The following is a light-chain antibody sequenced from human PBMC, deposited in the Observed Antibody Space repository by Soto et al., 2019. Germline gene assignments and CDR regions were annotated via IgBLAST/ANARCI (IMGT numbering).Light chain of an antibody. V-gene: IGKV3-20*01. CDR3: QQFTSYPRT. J-gene: IGKJ4*01. CDR1: QTVRNNY. Sequence: EFVLTQSPGTLSLSPGERATLSCRASQTVRNNYLAWYQQKPGRAPRLLIYDASSRATGIPDRFSGGGSGTDFTLTISRLEPEYFAVYYCQQFTSYPRTVDGGTKV. CDR2: DAS.